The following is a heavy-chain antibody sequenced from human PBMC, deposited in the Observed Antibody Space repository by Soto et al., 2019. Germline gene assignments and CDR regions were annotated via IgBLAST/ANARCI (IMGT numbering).Heavy chain of an antibody. V-gene: IGHV1-18*01. CDR3: SRDGYCAYGMDV. CDR1: GYTFTSYG. Sequence: QVQLVQSGTEVKKPGASVKVSCKASGYTFTSYGISWVRQAPGQGLEWMGWISGDKGDTHYAQNFQGRVTLTTDTSTSTAYMELRSLRSRDTSVYDGSRDGYCAYGMDVWGQGTTVTVSS. D-gene: IGHD5-12*01. CDR2: ISGDKGDT. J-gene: IGHJ6*02.